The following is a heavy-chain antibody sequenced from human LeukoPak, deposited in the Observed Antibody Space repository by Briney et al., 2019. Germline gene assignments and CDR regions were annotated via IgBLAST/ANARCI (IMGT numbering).Heavy chain of an antibody. J-gene: IGHJ4*02. V-gene: IGHV3-23*01. CDR2: ISPNGVIT. D-gene: IGHD5-24*01. CDR3: AKDDAWLQYGN. Sequence: GGSVRLSCAASGFTFNNYAMSWVRQAPGKGLEWVSGISPNGVITYYADSVKGRFTISRDNSKGTVYLQMNSLRPEDTAVYYCAKDDAWLQYGNWGRGTLVTVSS. CDR1: GFTFNNYA.